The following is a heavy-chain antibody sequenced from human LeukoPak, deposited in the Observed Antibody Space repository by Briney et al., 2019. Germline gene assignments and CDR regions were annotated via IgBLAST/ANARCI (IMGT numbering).Heavy chain of an antibody. CDR1: GFTFSNYA. D-gene: IGHD3-10*01. CDR2: ISESGGNT. J-gene: IGHJ4*02. CDR3: ARYKYYYGSGTYPELD. V-gene: IGHV3-23*01. Sequence: GGSLRLSCAASGFTFSNYAMNWVRQAPGKGLEWVSTISESGGNTWYPDSVKGRFTISRDNSKNTLYLQLNNLRAEDTAVYYCARYKYYYGSGTYPELDWGQGTLVTVSS.